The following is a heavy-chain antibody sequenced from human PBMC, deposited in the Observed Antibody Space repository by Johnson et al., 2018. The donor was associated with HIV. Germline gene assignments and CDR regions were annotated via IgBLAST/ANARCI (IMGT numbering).Heavy chain of an antibody. CDR1: GFTFSSYA. J-gene: IGHJ3*02. D-gene: IGHD2-15*01. V-gene: IGHV3-30*04. CDR3: AKAGQMVAATSAFDI. Sequence: VQLVESGGGLVQPGGSLRLSCAASGFTFSSYAMHWVRQAPGKGLEWVAVISYDGSNKYYADSVKGRFTISSDNSKNTLYLQMNSLRAEDTAVYYCAKAGQMVAATSAFDIWGQGTMVTVSS. CDR2: ISYDGSNK.